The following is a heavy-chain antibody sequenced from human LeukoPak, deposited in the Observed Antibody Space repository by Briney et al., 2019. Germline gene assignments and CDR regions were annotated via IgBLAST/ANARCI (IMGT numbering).Heavy chain of an antibody. CDR3: ARGPYDLDY. V-gene: IGHV4-34*01. J-gene: IGHJ4*02. D-gene: IGHD3-16*01. CDR2: INHSGST. Sequence: SETLSLTCAVYGGSFSGYYWSWIRQPPGKGLEWIGEINHSGSTNYNPSLKSRVTISVDTSKNQFSLKLSSVTAADTAVYYCARGPYDLDYWGQGTLVTVSS. CDR1: GGSFSGYY.